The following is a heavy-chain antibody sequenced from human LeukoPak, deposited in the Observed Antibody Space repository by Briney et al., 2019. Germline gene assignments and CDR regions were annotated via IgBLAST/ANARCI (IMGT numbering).Heavy chain of an antibody. CDR2: IIPIFGTA. V-gene: IGHV1-69*13. D-gene: IGHD6-19*01. CDR1: GGTFSSYA. CDR3: ARGVEVIAVAGFDAFDI. Sequence: SVKVSCKASGGTFSSYAISWVRQAPGQGLEWMGGIIPIFGTANYAQKFQGRVTITADESTSTAYMELNSLRSEDTAVYYCARGVEVIAVAGFDAFDIWGQGTMVTVSS. J-gene: IGHJ3*02.